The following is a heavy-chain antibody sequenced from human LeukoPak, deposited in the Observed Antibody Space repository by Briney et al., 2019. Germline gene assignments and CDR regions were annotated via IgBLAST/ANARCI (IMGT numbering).Heavy chain of an antibody. CDR2: INPSGGST. V-gene: IGHV1-46*01. D-gene: IGHD6-13*01. CDR1: GYTFTSNY. J-gene: IGHJ4*02. CDR3: ARAYSSSWYTLGAEFDY. Sequence: ASVKVSCKAFGYTFTSNYMHWVRQAPGQGLEWMGIINPSGGSTSYAQKFQGRVTMTRDTSTSTVYMELSSLRSEDTAVYYCARAYSSSWYTLGAEFDYWGQGTLVTVSS.